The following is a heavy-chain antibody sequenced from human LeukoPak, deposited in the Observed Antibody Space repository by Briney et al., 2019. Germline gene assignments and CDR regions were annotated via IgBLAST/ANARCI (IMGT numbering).Heavy chain of an antibody. J-gene: IGHJ5*02. V-gene: IGHV3-9*01. D-gene: IGHD1-26*01. CDR3: AKARLAGKVTSGDNWFDP. Sequence: PGGSLRLSCAGSGFNFDDYAMHWVRHPPGKGLEWVSSISTNGGNIAYADSVKGRFTISRDNARNYLYLQMNSLRPEDTAVDYCAKARLAGKVTSGDNWFDPWGQGTLVTVSS. CDR2: ISTNGGNI. CDR1: GFNFDDYA.